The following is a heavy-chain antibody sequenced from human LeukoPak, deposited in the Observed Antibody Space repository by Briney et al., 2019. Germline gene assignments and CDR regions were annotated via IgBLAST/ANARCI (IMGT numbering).Heavy chain of an antibody. CDR1: GYTFTSYY. V-gene: IGHV1-69*13. CDR2: IIPIFGTA. D-gene: IGHD3-10*01. CDR3: ARDDGFKYYYGSSYYYYGMDV. Sequence: SVKVSCKASGYTFTSYYMHWVRQAPGQGLEWMGGIIPIFGTANYAQKFQGRVTITADESTSTAYMELSSLRSEDTAVYYCARDDGFKYYYGSSYYYYGMDVWGQGTTVTVSS. J-gene: IGHJ6*02.